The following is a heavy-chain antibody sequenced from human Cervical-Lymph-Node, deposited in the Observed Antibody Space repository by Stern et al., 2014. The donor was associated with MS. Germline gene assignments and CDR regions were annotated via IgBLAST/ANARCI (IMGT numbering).Heavy chain of an antibody. V-gene: IGHV4-4*07. CDR2: IYTRGSP. D-gene: IGHD2/OR15-2a*01. J-gene: IGHJ5*02. Sequence: QLQLQESGPGLVKPSETLSLTCSVSGDSISNYYWSWIRQPAGKGLEWIGRIYTRGSPTYNPSLKSRVAMSIDTSESQFSLRLSFVTAADTAVYYCAREGKASTFRRNWFDPWGQGTLVTVSS. CDR3: AREGKASTFRRNWFDP. CDR1: GDSISNYY.